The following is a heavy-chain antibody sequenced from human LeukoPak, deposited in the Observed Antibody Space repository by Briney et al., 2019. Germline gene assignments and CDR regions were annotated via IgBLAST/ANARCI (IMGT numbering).Heavy chain of an antibody. CDR3: AREEEDGNNVDY. CDR1: GFTFSSYA. D-gene: IGHD5-24*01. V-gene: IGHV3-64*01. Sequence: PGGSLRLSCAASGFTFSSYAMHWVPPAPGKGLEYVSAISSNGGSTYYANSVKGRFTISRDNSKNTLYLQMCSLRAEDMAVYYCAREEEDGNNVDYWGQGTLVTVSS. CDR2: ISSNGGST. J-gene: IGHJ4*02.